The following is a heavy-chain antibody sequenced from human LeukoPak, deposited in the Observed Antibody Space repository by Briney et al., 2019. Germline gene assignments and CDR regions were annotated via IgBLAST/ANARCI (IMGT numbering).Heavy chain of an antibody. D-gene: IGHD5-12*01. CDR3: ARDIPSGFYTPDY. CDR1: GFTFSDYW. CDR2: IETDGDEK. Sequence: HPGGSLRLSCVASGFTFSDYWMSWVRQAPGMGLEWVANIETDGDEKNYVDSVKGRFTISRDNARNSRYLQMSSLRVEDTAVYYCARDIPSGFYTPDYWGRGTLVTVSS. V-gene: IGHV3-7*01. J-gene: IGHJ4*02.